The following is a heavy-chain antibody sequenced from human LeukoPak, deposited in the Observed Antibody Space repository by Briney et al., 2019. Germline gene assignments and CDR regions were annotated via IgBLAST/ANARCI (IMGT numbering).Heavy chain of an antibody. CDR2: ISYDGSNK. Sequence: GGSLRLSCAASGFTFSSYAMHWVRQAPGKGLEWVAVISYDGSNKYYADSVKGRFTISRDNSKNTLYLQMNSLRAEDTAVYYCAKGGNAVLVDDYWGQGTLVTVSS. CDR3: AKGGNAVLVDDY. V-gene: IGHV3-30-3*01. CDR1: GFTFSSYA. D-gene: IGHD2-15*01. J-gene: IGHJ4*02.